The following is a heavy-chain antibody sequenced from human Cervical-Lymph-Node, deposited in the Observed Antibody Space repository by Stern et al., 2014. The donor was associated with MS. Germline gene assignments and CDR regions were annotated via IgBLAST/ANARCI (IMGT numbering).Heavy chain of an antibody. Sequence: EVQLVESGGGLVQPGRSLRLSCAASGFTFDDYAMHWVRQAPGKGLEWVSGISWNSGSIGYAALVKAVFTISRDDAKNPLYLQMNSWRAEDTALYYCAKTVATGYWYFDLGGRGPLVTFSS. V-gene: IGHV3-9*01. D-gene: IGHD5-12*01. CDR1: GFTFDDYA. J-gene: IGHJ2*01. CDR3: AKTVATGYWYFDL. CDR2: ISWNSGSI.